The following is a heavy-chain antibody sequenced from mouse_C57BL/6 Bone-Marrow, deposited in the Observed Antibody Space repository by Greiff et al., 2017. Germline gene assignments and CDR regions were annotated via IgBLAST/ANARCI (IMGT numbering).Heavy chain of an antibody. CDR1: GFTFSSYA. CDR2: ISDGGSYT. V-gene: IGHV5-4*01. J-gene: IGHJ3*01. D-gene: IGHD1-1*01. CDR3: ARAIWVVATRAWFAY. Sequence: EVHLVESGGGLVKPGGSLKLSCAASGFTFSSYAMSWVRQTPEKRLEWVATISDGGSYTYYPDNVKGRFTISRDNAKNNLYLQMSHLKSEDTAMYYCARAIWVVATRAWFAYWGQGTLVTVSA.